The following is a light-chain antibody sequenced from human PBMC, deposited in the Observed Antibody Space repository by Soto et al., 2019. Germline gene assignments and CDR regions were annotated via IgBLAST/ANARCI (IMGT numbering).Light chain of an antibody. Sequence: EIVLTQSPATLSLSPGERATLSCRASQSVGSYLGWYQQRPGQAPRLLVYAASNRATGIPARFSGSGSGTDFTLTISSLEPEDFAVYYCLQRSDWPLTFGGGTKVEIK. CDR1: QSVGSY. V-gene: IGKV3-11*01. CDR3: LQRSDWPLT. CDR2: AAS. J-gene: IGKJ4*01.